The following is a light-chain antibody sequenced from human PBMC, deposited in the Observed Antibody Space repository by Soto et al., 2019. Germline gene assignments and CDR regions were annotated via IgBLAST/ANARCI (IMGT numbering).Light chain of an antibody. J-gene: IGLJ2*01. CDR2: LNSDGSH. V-gene: IGLV4-69*01. CDR3: QTWGSGIRVV. Sequence: QLVLTQSPSASASLGASVKLTCTLSSGHSSYAIAWHQQQPEKGPRYLMKLNSDGSHSKGDGIPDRFSGSGSGAERYLTISSLQSEDEADYYCQTWGSGIRVVFGGGTKLTVL. CDR1: SGHSSYA.